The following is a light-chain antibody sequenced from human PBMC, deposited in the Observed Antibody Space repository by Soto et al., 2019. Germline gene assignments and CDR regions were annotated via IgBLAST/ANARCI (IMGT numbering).Light chain of an antibody. J-gene: IGLJ2*01. CDR1: SSNIGAGYD. CDR3: QSYAISLSGVV. CDR2: GNS. Sequence: QSVLTQPPSVSGAPGQRVTISCTGSSSNIGAGYDVHWYQQLPGTAPKLLSYGNSNRPSGVPDRFSGSKSGTSASLAITGLQDEDEADYYCQSYAISLSGVVFGGGTKLTVL. V-gene: IGLV1-40*01.